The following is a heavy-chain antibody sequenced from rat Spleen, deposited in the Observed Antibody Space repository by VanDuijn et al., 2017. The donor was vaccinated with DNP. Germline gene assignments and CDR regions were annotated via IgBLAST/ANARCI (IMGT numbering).Heavy chain of an antibody. V-gene: IGHV5-58*01. CDR1: GFTFSGYW. CDR2: INDDGGST. CDR3: VRGTVWFAY. Sequence: EVQLVETGGGLVQPGRSLKLSCVASGFTFSGYWMYWIRQAPGKGLEWVGCINDDGGSTYYPDSVKGRFTISRDNAKSTLYLQMNSLRSEDTATYYCVRGTVWFAYWGQGTLVTVSS. J-gene: IGHJ3*01.